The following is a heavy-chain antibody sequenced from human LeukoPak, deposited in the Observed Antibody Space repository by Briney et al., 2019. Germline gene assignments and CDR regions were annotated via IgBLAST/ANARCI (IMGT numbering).Heavy chain of an antibody. CDR1: GFTFSNYW. CDR2: VKSDGRT. V-gene: IGHV3-74*01. D-gene: IGHD3-22*01. CDR3: ARAPSEIGGYYPEYFRH. Sequence: GGSLRLSCAAAGFTFSNYWMHWVRQAPGKGLVWVSRVKSDGRTNYADSVKGRFTISRDNAKNTVSLQMNSLRAEDTGVYYCARAPSEIGGYYPEYFRHWGQGTLVTVSS. J-gene: IGHJ1*01.